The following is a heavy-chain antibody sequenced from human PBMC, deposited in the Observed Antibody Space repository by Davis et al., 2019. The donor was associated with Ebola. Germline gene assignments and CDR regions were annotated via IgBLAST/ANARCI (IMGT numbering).Heavy chain of an antibody. CDR1: GFTIDDSA. Sequence: PGGSLRLSCVASGFTIDDSAMHWVRLGPGKGLEWVSGISWNSVRSAYADSVKGRFTISRDNSKNTLVLQMNSLRAEDTAVYYCVKDSAPCSRTRCYHPHFGDYFDQWGQGTLVTVSS. D-gene: IGHD2-2*01. J-gene: IGHJ4*02. V-gene: IGHV3-9*01. CDR3: VKDSAPCSRTRCYHPHFGDYFDQ. CDR2: ISWNSVRS.